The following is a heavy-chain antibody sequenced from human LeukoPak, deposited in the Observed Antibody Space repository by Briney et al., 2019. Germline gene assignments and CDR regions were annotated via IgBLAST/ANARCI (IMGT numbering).Heavy chain of an antibody. CDR1: GFTVSSNY. CDR2: IHSGGGT. CDR3: ASSKYGSGSHNWFDP. Sequence: PGRSLRLSCAASGFTVSSNYMTWVRQAPGKGLEWGSVIHSGGGTYYADSVRGRFTISRDNSKNTLYLQMSSLRAEDTAVYYCASSKYGSGSHNWFDPWGQGTLVTVSS. D-gene: IGHD3-10*01. J-gene: IGHJ5*02. V-gene: IGHV3-53*01.